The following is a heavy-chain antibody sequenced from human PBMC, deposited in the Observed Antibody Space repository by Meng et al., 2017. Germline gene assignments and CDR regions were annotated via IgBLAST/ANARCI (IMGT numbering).Heavy chain of an antibody. CDR2: IYYSGST. Sequence: QVQLQESGPGLVKPSQTLSLTCTVPGGSISSGGYYWSWIRQHPGKGLEWIGYIYYSGSTYYNPSLKSRVTISVDTSKNQFSLKLSSVTAADTAVYYCARTIFGVVIIPVALGFDYWGQGTLVTVSS. D-gene: IGHD3-3*01. CDR1: GGSISSGGYY. V-gene: IGHV4-31*03. J-gene: IGHJ4*02. CDR3: ARTIFGVVIIPVALGFDY.